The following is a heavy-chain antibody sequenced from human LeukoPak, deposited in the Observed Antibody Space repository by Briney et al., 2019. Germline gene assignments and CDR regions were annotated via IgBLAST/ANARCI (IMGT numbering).Heavy chain of an antibody. V-gene: IGHV4-4*09. J-gene: IGHJ4*02. CDR3: ARHYLDSTGYYYVDY. D-gene: IGHD3-22*01. Sequence: PSETLSLTCTVSGGSISRYYWSWIRQPPGKGLEWIGYIYTSGSTNYNPSLKSRVTISVDTSKNQFSLKLSSVTAADTAVYYCARHYLDSTGYYYVDYWGQGTLVTVSS. CDR2: IYTSGST. CDR1: GGSISRYY.